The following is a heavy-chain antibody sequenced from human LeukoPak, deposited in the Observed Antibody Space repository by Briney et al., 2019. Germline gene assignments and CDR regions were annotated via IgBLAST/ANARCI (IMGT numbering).Heavy chain of an antibody. Sequence: GGALRLSCSASGFPFCSYSMNWVRQATGKGVEWVSSISSSSSYIYYADSVKGRFTISRDNAKNSLYLQMNSLRAEDTAVYYCARDRGGSGCYQHWGQGTLVTVSS. CDR3: ARDRGGSGCYQH. V-gene: IGHV3-21*01. CDR2: ISSSSSYI. D-gene: IGHD6-19*01. CDR1: GFPFCSYS. J-gene: IGHJ1*01.